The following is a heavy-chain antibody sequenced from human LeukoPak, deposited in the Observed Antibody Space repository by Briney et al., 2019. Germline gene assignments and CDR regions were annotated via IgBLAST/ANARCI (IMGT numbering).Heavy chain of an antibody. Sequence: ASVKVSCKASGYTFTGYYMHWVRQAPGQGLEWMGWINPNSGGTNYAQKFQGRVTMTRDTSISTAYMELSRLRSDDTAVYYCARAAVAGSIIFDYWGQGTLVTVSS. D-gene: IGHD6-19*01. CDR2: INPNSGGT. CDR3: ARAAVAGSIIFDY. J-gene: IGHJ4*02. V-gene: IGHV1-2*02. CDR1: GYTFTGYY.